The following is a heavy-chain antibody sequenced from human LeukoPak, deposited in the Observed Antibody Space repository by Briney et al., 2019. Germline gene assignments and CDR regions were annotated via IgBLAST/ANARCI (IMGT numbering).Heavy chain of an antibody. CDR3: TREVRSAWASFDP. Sequence: SETLSLTCTVSGYSIRSGYYWGWIRQPPGKGLEWIGSIHYSARIYYNPSLKSRLTISPDTSKNQFSLKLTSVTAADTAVYYCTREVRSAWASFDPWGQGTLVIVS. CDR1: GYSIRSGYY. D-gene: IGHD1-26*01. CDR2: IHYSARI. J-gene: IGHJ5*02. V-gene: IGHV4-38-2*02.